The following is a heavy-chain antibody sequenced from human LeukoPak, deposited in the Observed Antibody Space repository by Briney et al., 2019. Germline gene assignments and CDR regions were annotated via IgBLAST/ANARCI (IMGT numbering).Heavy chain of an antibody. CDR3: ARNWFDP. CDR1: GFTVSNDY. CDR2: IYSGGST. Sequence: PGGSLRLSCAAPGFTVSNDYMSWVRQAPGKGLEWVSVIYSGGSTYYADSVKGRFTISRDKSKNTVYLQMNSLRFEDTAMYYCARNWFDPWGQGTLVTVSS. J-gene: IGHJ5*02. V-gene: IGHV3-53*05.